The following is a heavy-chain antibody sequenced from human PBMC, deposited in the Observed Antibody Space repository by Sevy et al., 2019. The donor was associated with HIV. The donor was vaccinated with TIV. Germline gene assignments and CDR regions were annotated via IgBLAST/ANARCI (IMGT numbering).Heavy chain of an antibody. Sequence: GGSLILSCTASGFTFGDYCMSWVRQAPGKGLEWISFIKSKAYGGTTGNAASVKGRFTISRDDSKSIAYLQMNNLQTEDTAVYFCTRWSGSQSIFDYWGRGTLVTVSS. CDR2: IKSKAYGGTT. J-gene: IGHJ4*02. D-gene: IGHD1-26*01. CDR1: GFTFGDYC. V-gene: IGHV3-49*04. CDR3: TRWSGSQSIFDY.